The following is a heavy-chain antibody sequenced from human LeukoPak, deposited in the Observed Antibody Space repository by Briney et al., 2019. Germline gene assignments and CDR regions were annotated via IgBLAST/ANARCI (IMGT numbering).Heavy chain of an antibody. CDR1: GFTFSSYS. J-gene: IGHJ4*02. D-gene: IGHD2-15*01. CDR2: ISSSSSYI. CDR3: AKEYCSGGSCYSPSYYFDY. V-gene: IGHV3-21*04. Sequence: GGSLRLSCAASGFTFSSYSMNWVRQAPGKGLEWVSSISSSSSYIYYADSVKGRFTISRDNSKNTLYLQMNSLRAEDTAVYYCAKEYCSGGSCYSPSYYFDYWGQGTLVTVSS.